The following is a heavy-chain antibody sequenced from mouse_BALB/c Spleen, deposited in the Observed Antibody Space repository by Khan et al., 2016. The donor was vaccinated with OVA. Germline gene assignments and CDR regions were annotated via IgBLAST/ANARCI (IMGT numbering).Heavy chain of an antibody. D-gene: IGHD4-1*01. CDR2: ISNSGST. CDR1: AYSITRDYA. Sequence: EVQLQESGPGLVKPSQSLSLTCTVTAYSITRDYAWNWIRQFPGNKLEWMGYISNSGSTTYNPSLKSRISITRDTSKNRFFLQLNSVTTEDTATYYCSRELGRYYAMDYWGQGTSVTVSS. CDR3: SRELGRYYAMDY. V-gene: IGHV3-2*02. J-gene: IGHJ4*01.